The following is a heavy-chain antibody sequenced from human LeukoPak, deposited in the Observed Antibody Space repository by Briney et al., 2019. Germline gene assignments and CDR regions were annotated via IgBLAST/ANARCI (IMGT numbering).Heavy chain of an antibody. CDR2: FDPEDGEA. V-gene: IGHV1-24*01. D-gene: IGHD6-13*01. CDR3: ATAGSSWYAPFDY. J-gene: IGHJ4*02. CDR1: GYTLTELS. Sequence: ASVKVSCKVSGYTLTELSMHWVRQAPGKGLEWMGGFDPEDGEAIYAQKFQGRVTMTEDTSTDTAYMELSSLRSEDTAVYYCATAGSSWYAPFDYWGQGTLVTVSS.